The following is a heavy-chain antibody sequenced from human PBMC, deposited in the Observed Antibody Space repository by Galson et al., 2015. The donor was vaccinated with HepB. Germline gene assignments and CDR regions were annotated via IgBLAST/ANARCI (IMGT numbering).Heavy chain of an antibody. CDR2: ISSSSSTI. D-gene: IGHD3-10*01. Sequence: SLRLSCAASGFTFSSYSMNWVRQAPGKGLEWVSYISSSSSTIYYADSVKGRFTISRDNAKNSLYLQMNSLRAEDTAVYYCARVGELLWFGESDYWGQGTLVTVSS. J-gene: IGHJ4*02. CDR3: ARVGELLWFGESDY. CDR1: GFTFSSYS. V-gene: IGHV3-48*04.